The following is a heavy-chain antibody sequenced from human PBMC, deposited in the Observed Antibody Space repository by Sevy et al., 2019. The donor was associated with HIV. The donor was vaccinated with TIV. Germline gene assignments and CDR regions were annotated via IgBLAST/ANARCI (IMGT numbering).Heavy chain of an antibody. Sequence: GGSLRLSCAASGFTFSSYAMHWVRQAPGKGLEWVAVISYDGSNKYYADSVKGRFTISRDNSKNTLYLQMNSLRAEDTAEYYCARDRGYSYGASGDHYYYYGMDVWGQGTTVTVSS. CDR2: ISYDGSNK. D-gene: IGHD5-18*01. V-gene: IGHV3-30-3*01. CDR1: GFTFSSYA. J-gene: IGHJ6*02. CDR3: ARDRGYSYGASGDHYYYYGMDV.